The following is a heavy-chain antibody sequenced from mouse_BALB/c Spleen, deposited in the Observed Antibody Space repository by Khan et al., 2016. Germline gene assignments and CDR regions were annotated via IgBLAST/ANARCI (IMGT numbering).Heavy chain of an antibody. J-gene: IGHJ2*01. CDR3: STYDGYCFDY. CDR2: ISYSGTT. Sequence: EVQLQESGPSLVKPSQTLSLTCSVTGDSITSGYWNWIRKFPGNKFEYMGYISYSGTTYYNPSLKSRISITRDTSKNQFYLQLYSVTAEDTATYYCSTYDGYCFDYWGQGTTLTVSS. D-gene: IGHD2-3*01. CDR1: GDSITSGY. V-gene: IGHV3-8*02.